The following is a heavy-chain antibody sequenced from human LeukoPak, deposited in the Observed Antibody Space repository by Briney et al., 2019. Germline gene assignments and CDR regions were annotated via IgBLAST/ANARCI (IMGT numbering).Heavy chain of an antibody. D-gene: IGHD6-13*01. CDR2: TYYRSKWYN. CDR1: GDSVSSNSAA. CDR3: ARVPSYSSSWYSRTNWFDP. Sequence: SQTLSLTCAISGDSVSSNSAAWNWIRQSPSRGLEWLGRTYYRSKWYNDYAVSVKSRITINPDTSKNQFSLQLNSVTPEDTAVYYCARVPSYSSSWYSRTNWFDPWGQGTLVTVSS. J-gene: IGHJ5*02. V-gene: IGHV6-1*01.